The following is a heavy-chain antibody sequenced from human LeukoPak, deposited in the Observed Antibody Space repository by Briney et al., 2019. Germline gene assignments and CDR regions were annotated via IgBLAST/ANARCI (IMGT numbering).Heavy chain of an antibody. CDR2: INWDGEAT. J-gene: IGHJ4*02. CDR3: ARDLSSSWYSLAY. CDR1: GVTIADHG. Sequence: PGGSLRLSCAASGVTIADHGMSWVRQVPGKGLEWVSGINWDGEATVYADSVKGRFTISRDNAKKSLYLEMNCLRDDDTALHYCARDLSSSWYSLAYWGQGTLVTVSS. D-gene: IGHD6-13*01. V-gene: IGHV3-20*04.